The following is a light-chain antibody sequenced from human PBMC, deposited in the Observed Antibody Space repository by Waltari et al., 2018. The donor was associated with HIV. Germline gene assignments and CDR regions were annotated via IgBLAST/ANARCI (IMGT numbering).Light chain of an antibody. V-gene: IGKV1-39*01. CDR1: QTMSTY. J-gene: IGKJ4*01. CDR2: AAT. Sequence: DIQMTQSPSALSASVGETVTITCRASQTMSTYLNWYQQKPGQAPKLLIYAATTLQSGVPSRFRGSGSGTDFTLTISALQPDDFATYYCQQTYNTPLTFGGGTKVEI. CDR3: QQTYNTPLT.